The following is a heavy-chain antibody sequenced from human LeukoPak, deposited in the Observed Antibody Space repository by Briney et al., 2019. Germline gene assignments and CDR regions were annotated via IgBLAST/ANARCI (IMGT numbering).Heavy chain of an antibody. CDR2: ISYMGGP. CDR1: GGSISSSDTY. Sequence: PSETLSLTCTVSGGSISSSDTYWGWIRQPPGKGLEWIGSISYMGGPYHNPSLRSRVTMSVDTSKNQFSLNLSSVTAADTAVYYCARLSHCGSASCYTSYFDSWGQGTLVTVSS. V-gene: IGHV4-39*07. J-gene: IGHJ4*02. D-gene: IGHD2-2*02. CDR3: ARLSHCGSASCYTSYFDS.